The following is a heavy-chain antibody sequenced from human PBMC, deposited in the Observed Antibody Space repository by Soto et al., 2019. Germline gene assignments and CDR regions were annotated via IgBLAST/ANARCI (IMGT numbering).Heavy chain of an antibody. V-gene: IGHV1-69*13. D-gene: IGHD2-2*01. CDR2: IIPIFGTA. CDR1: GGTFSSYA. Sequence: TSVKVSCTASGGTFSSYASSWVRQAPGQGLEWMGGIIPIFGTANYAQKFQGRVTITADESTSTAYMELSSLRSEDTAVYYCARWGASDIVVVPAATSWFDPWGQGTLVTVSS. CDR3: ARWGASDIVVVPAATSWFDP. J-gene: IGHJ5*02.